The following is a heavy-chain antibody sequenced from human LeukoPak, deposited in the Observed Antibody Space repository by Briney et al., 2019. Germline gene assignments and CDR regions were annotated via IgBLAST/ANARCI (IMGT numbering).Heavy chain of an antibody. J-gene: IGHJ4*02. Sequence: GGSRRLSCAASGFTFSSYEMNWVRQAPGKGLEWVSYISSSGSTIYYADSVKGRFTISRDNAKNSLYLQMNSLRAEDTAVYYCARDGAAAGTFDYWGQGTLVTVSS. CDR3: ARDGAAAGTFDY. V-gene: IGHV3-48*03. CDR2: ISSSGSTI. CDR1: GFTFSSYE. D-gene: IGHD6-13*01.